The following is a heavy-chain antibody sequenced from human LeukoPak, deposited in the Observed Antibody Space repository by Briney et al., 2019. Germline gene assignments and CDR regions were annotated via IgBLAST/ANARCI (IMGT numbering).Heavy chain of an antibody. CDR2: IYPGDSDA. V-gene: IGHV5-51*01. CDR3: ARPGDCSGRSCCSSHFDF. Sequence: GESLKISCKGSGYSFTSYWIGWVRQMPGKGLEWMGIIYPGDSDAKYSPSFQGQVTISVDKSTSTAYLQWSSLMASDTAMYYCARPGDCSGRSCCSSHFDFWGQGTLVTVSS. D-gene: IGHD2-15*01. J-gene: IGHJ4*02. CDR1: GYSFTSYW.